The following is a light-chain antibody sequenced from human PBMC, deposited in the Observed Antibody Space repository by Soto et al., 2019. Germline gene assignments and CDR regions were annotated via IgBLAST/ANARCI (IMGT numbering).Light chain of an antibody. CDR2: AAS. CDR1: QSISSY. Sequence: DIQMTQSPSSLSASVGDRVTITCRASQSISSYLNWYQQKPGKAPKLLIYAASILQSGVPSRFSGSGSGTDLTLTISSLQPEDFATYYCQQSYSTHRSFGQGTKVEIK. J-gene: IGKJ1*01. CDR3: QQSYSTHRS. V-gene: IGKV1-39*01.